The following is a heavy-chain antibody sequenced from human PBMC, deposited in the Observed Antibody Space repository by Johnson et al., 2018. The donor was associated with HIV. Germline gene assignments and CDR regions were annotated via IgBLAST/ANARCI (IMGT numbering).Heavy chain of an antibody. CDR1: GFNFSNDA. V-gene: IGHV3-15*01. CDR3: STDVTDTVTTYYNAFSI. D-gene: IGHD4-11*01. Sequence: VQLVESGGGVVQPGRSLRLPCAASGFNFSNDAIHWVRQAPGKGLEWVGRIKRKIEGEATDYAAPVKGRFTISRDDSKNTLYLQMNSLKTEDTAVYYCSTDVTDTVTTYYNAFSIWGQGTMVTVSS. CDR2: IKRKIEGEAT. J-gene: IGHJ3*02.